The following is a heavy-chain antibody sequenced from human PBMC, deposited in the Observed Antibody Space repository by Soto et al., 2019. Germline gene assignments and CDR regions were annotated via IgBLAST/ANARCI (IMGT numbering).Heavy chain of an antibody. CDR1: GYTFSNYW. Sequence: PGESLKISCKGSGYTFSNYWIGWVRQMPGKGLEWMAIIYPGDSDIKYSPSFQGQVTISADKSISTTYLQWGNLKASDTAMYYRARRRYSSSAQDVWGQGTTVTVSS. J-gene: IGHJ6*02. CDR3: ARRRYSSSAQDV. D-gene: IGHD6-6*01. V-gene: IGHV5-51*01. CDR2: IYPGDSDI.